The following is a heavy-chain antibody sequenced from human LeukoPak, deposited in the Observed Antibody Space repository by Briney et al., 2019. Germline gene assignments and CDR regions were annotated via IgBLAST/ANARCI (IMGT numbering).Heavy chain of an antibody. V-gene: IGHV3-48*01. CDR1: GFTFSSYN. Sequence: GGSLRLSCAASGFTFSSYNMNWVRQAPGKGLEWVSYISSSSSTIYYADSVKGRFTISRDNAKNSLYLQMNSLRSEDTAVYYCARVPDYYDSSGYYNGHGAFDIWGQGTMVTVSS. D-gene: IGHD3-22*01. CDR2: ISSSSSTI. J-gene: IGHJ3*02. CDR3: ARVPDYYDSSGYYNGHGAFDI.